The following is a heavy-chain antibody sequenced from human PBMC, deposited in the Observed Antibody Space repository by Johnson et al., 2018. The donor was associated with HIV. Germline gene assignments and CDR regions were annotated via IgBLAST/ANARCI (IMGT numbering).Heavy chain of an antibody. V-gene: IGHV3-20*04. CDR2: INWNGGST. CDR1: GFTFDDYG. D-gene: IGHD3-3*01. J-gene: IGHJ3*02. Sequence: VQLVESGGGVVRPGGSLRLSCAASGFTFDDYGMSWVRQAPGKGLEWVSGINWNGGSTDYVASVKGRFTISRDNAKNSLYLQMNSLRAEDTALYYCARVTIFGVTKVDAFDICGQGTMVTVSS. CDR3: ARVTIFGVTKVDAFDI.